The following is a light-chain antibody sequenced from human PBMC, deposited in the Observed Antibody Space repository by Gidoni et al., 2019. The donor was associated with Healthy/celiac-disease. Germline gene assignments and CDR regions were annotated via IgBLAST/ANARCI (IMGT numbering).Light chain of an antibody. CDR3: QQNNNWPLT. V-gene: IGKV3-15*01. J-gene: IGKJ4*01. Sequence: EIVITQSPATLSVSPGERSTISCRASQSVSSNLVWYQQKPGQAPRLLIYGASTRDTGIPARFSGSGSGTEFTLTISSLQSEDFAAYYCQQNNNWPLTFGGGTKVEIK. CDR1: QSVSSN. CDR2: GAS.